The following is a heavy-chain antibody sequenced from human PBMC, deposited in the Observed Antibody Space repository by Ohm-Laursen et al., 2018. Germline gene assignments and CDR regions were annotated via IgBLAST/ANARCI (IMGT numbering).Heavy chain of an antibody. V-gene: IGHV3-11*01. Sequence: SLRLSCTASGFTFSDYYMSWIRQAPGKGLEWVSYISSSGSTIYYADSVKGRFTISRDNSKNTLYLQMNSLRAEDTAIYYCAKGSSSSRPYHFDYWGQGALVTVPS. CDR1: GFTFSDYY. D-gene: IGHD6-13*01. CDR2: ISSSGSTI. J-gene: IGHJ4*02. CDR3: AKGSSSSRPYHFDY.